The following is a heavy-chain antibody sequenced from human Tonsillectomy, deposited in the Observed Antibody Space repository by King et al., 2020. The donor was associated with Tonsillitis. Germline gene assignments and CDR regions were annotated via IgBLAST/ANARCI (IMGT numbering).Heavy chain of an antibody. D-gene: IGHD6-13*01. CDR2: IYYSGST. J-gene: IGHJ4*02. V-gene: IGHV4-59*01. CDR3: ARARIAAAGTYFDY. CDR1: GGSISSYY. Sequence: VQLQESGPGLVKPSETLSLTCTVSGGSISSYYWSWIRPPPGKGLEWIGYIYYSGSTNYNPSLKSRVTISVDTSKNQFSLKLSSVTAADTAVYYCARARIAAAGTYFDYWGQGTLVTVSS.